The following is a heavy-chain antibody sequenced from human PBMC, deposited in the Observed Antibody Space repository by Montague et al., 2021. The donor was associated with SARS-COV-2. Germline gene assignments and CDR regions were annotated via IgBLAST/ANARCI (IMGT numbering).Heavy chain of an antibody. CDR3: ARTSRGSRYFYGVDV. D-gene: IGHD3-10*01. CDR1: GDSISDYC. CDR2: IFRSGAT. V-gene: IGHV4-59*01. Sequence: SETRSLTCTVSGDSISDYCWSWIRQPPGMGLEWIGYIFRSGATNYNPPLKSRVITSLDMSKSQFSLRLSSVTAADTAIYYCARTSRGSRYFYGVDVWGQGTTVTVSS. J-gene: IGHJ6*02.